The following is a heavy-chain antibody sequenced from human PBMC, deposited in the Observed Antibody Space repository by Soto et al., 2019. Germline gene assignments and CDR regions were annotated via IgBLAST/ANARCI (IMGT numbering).Heavy chain of an antibody. Sequence: LSLTCVVSGNSISTTNWWSWVRQSPGKGLEWIGEIYHSGSTNYNPSLKSRVTISVDKSKNQFSLKLSSVTAADTAVYYCARDVGYHYDGSPSGQFDFWGQGTLVTSPQ. D-gene: IGHD3-22*01. CDR2: IYHSGST. CDR3: ARDVGYHYDGSPSGQFDF. V-gene: IGHV4-4*02. CDR1: GNSISTTNW. J-gene: IGHJ4*02.